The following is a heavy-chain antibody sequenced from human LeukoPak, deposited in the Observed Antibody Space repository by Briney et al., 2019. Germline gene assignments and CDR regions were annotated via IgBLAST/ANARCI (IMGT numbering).Heavy chain of an antibody. D-gene: IGHD3-16*02. Sequence: SVKVSCKASGGTFSSYAISWVRQAPGQGLELMGGIIPIFGTANYAQKFQGRVTITTDESTSTAYMELSSLRSEDTAVYYCASSRGKNYDYVWGSYRVFDYWGQGTLVTVSS. V-gene: IGHV1-69*05. CDR1: GGTFSSYA. CDR2: IIPIFGTA. J-gene: IGHJ4*02. CDR3: ASSRGKNYDYVWGSYRVFDY.